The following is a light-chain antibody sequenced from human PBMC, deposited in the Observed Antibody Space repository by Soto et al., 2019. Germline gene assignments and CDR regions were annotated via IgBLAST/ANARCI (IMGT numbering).Light chain of an antibody. J-gene: IGKJ4*01. CDR1: QDIRNN. CDR3: EQDDSLRRAT. Sequence: IQMPQSPSSLSASVGDRVTITCHAGQDIRNNLDWYQQKPGKAPKGLIYGASNLETGVPTRFSGRASGTHFTFSISSLQPEDIATYYCEQDDSLRRATFGGGNKVDIK. V-gene: IGKV1-33*01. CDR2: GAS.